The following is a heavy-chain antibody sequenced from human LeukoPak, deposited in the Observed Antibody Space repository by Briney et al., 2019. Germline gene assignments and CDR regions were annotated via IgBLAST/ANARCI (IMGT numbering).Heavy chain of an antibody. D-gene: IGHD6-19*01. Sequence: GGSLRLSCVPSRFPFSSYLVHSVRAVPGKGRVWVSRMNIDGSNTGYADYVKGRFNISRDNGKNTLYLQMISVRAEDTAVYYCVRSTGWPDCWGQGTLVTVSS. CDR2: MNIDGSNT. J-gene: IGHJ4*02. V-gene: IGHV3-74*01. CDR3: VRSTGWPDC. CDR1: RFPFSSYL.